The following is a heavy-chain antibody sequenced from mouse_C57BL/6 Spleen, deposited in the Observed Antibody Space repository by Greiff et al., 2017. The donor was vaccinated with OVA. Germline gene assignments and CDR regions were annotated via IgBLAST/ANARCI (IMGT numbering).Heavy chain of an antibody. CDR2: FYPGSGSI. V-gene: IGHV1-62-2*01. D-gene: IGHD2-3*01. CDR1: GYTFTEYT. J-gene: IGHJ4*01. CDR3: AIHEALYDGYYDYYAMDY. Sequence: QVQLQQSGAELVKPGASVKLSCKASGYTFTEYTIHWVKQRSGQGLEWIGWFYPGSGSIKYNEKFKDKATLTADKSSSTVYMELSRLTSEDSAVYFCAIHEALYDGYYDYYAMDYWGQGTSVTVSS.